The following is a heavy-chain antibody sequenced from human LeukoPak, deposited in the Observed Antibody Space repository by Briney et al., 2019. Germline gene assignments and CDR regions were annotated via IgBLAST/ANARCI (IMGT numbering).Heavy chain of an antibody. CDR2: INYSGSS. CDR1: GGSISSGGYS. CDR3: ARRSAAWEDNFFDY. Sequence: PSETLSLTCAVSGGSISSGGYSWTWIRQPPGKGLEWIGFINYSGSSNYNPSLNSRVTMSVDTSKDQFSLGLTSVTAADTAVYFCARRSAAWEDNFFDYWGQGALVTVSS. J-gene: IGHJ4*02. V-gene: IGHV4-61*08. D-gene: IGHD1-26*01.